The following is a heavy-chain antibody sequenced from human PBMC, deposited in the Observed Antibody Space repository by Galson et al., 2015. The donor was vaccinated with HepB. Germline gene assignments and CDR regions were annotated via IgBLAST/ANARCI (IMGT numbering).Heavy chain of an antibody. CDR1: GGTFSSYA. V-gene: IGHV1-69*13. Sequence: SVKVSCKASGGTFSSYAISWVRQAPGQGLEWMGGIIPIFGTANYAQKFQGRVTITADESTSTAYMELSSLRSEDTAVYYCARDRMGYSSSLGYYYYGMDVWGQGTTVTVSS. CDR3: ARDRMGYSSSLGYYYYGMDV. D-gene: IGHD6-6*01. CDR2: IIPIFGTA. J-gene: IGHJ6*02.